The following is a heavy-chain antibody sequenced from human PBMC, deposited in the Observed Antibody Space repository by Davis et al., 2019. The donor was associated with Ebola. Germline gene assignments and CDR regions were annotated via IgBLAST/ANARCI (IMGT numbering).Heavy chain of an antibody. V-gene: IGHV3-48*02. CDR1: GFTFSSFS. J-gene: IGHJ3*02. CDR3: ARGVDYGFDI. CDR2: SSICTTTT. Sequence: GESLKISCTASGFTFSSFSMNWVRQAPGKGLEWVSHSSICTTTTYCADSVKGRFTISRDNVKSSLYLQMNSLRDEDTAVYYCARGVDYGFDIWGQGTMVTVSS. D-gene: IGHD2-21*02.